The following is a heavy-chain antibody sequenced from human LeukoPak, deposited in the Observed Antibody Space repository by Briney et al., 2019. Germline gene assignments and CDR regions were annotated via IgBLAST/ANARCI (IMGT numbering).Heavy chain of an antibody. CDR2: ISGSGGST. D-gene: IGHD6-6*01. Sequence: PGGSLRLSCAASGFTYSSYAMSWVRQAPGKGLEWVSAISGSGGSTYYADSVKGRFTISGDNSKNTLYLQMNSLRAEDTAVYYCAKDHHSKVAARHDYWGQGTLVTVSS. CDR1: GFTYSSYA. V-gene: IGHV3-23*01. CDR3: AKDHHSKVAARHDY. J-gene: IGHJ4*02.